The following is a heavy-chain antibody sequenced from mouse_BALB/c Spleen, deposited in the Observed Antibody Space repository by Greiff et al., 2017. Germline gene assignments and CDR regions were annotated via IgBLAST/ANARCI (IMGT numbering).Heavy chain of an antibody. J-gene: IGHJ3*01. D-gene: IGHD2-1*01. Sequence: VKLQQPEAALMNPGTSVQQSYQPSGNNFTSSWIHWGKLTPGQGLEWIEDLYPGSGSTNYNGKVKSKATRTVDTSSSTAYMQLSSLASEDSALYYCARSGGNFVWFAYWGQGTLGTVFA. V-gene: IGHV1-55*01. CDR3: ARSGGNFVWFAY. CDR1: GNNFTSSW. CDR2: LYPGSGST.